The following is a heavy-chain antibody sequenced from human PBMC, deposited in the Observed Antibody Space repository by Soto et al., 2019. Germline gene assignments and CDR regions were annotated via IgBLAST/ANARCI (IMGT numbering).Heavy chain of an antibody. CDR2: IEHNGNN. CDR1: GGTFSGYF. Sequence: SETLSLTCAVYGGTFSGYFWNWVRQPPGKGLEWIGEIEHNGNNNINPSLKSRVTMSVDTSKNQISLTLTSVTAADTAVYYCARDFRYFPYWGQGTLVTVSS. J-gene: IGHJ4*02. D-gene: IGHD3-10*01. CDR3: ARDFRYFPY. V-gene: IGHV4-34*01.